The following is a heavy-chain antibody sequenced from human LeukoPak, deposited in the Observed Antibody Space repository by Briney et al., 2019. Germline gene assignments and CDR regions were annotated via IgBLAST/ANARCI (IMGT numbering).Heavy chain of an antibody. Sequence: SETLSLTCTVSGGSISSYYWSWIRQPPGKGLEWIGYIYYSGSTNYNPSLKSRVTISVDTSKNQFSLKLSSVTAADTAVYYCARVLAAAGTVGGAFDYWCQGTLVTVSS. D-gene: IGHD6-13*01. CDR2: IYYSGST. V-gene: IGHV4-59*01. CDR1: GGSISSYY. J-gene: IGHJ4*02. CDR3: ARVLAAAGTVGGAFDY.